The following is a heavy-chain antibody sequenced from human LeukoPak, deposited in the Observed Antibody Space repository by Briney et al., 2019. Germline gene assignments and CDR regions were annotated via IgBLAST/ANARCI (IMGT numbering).Heavy chain of an antibody. CDR3: AHLPYGSGSYYNVGWDY. V-gene: IGHV3-30*03. J-gene: IGHJ4*02. Sequence: GGSLRLSCAASGFTFSSCGMHWVRQAPGKGLEWVAVISYDGSNKYYADSVKGRFTISRDNSKNTLYLQMNSLRAEDTAVYYCAHLPYGSGSYYNVGWDYWGQGTLVTVSS. D-gene: IGHD3-10*01. CDR1: GFTFSSCG. CDR2: ISYDGSNK.